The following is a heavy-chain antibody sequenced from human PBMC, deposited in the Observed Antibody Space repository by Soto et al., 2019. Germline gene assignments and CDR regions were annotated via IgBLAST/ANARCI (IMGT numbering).Heavy chain of an antibody. CDR1: GGSISSSSYY. J-gene: IGHJ5*02. CDR3: ARPLGGSGSSNWFDP. V-gene: IGHV4-39*01. CDR2: IYYSGST. Sequence: QLQLQESGPGLLKPSETLSLTCTVSGGSISSSSYYWGWIRQPPGKGLEWIGSIYYSGSTYYNPSLKSRVTISVDTSKNQFSLKLSSVTAADTAVYYCARPLGGSGSSNWFDPWGQGTLVTVSS. D-gene: IGHD3-10*01.